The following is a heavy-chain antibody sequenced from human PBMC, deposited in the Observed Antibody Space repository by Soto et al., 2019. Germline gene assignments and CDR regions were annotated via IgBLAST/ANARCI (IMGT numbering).Heavy chain of an antibody. J-gene: IGHJ6*02. CDR3: ARYSIVPTSMRWGYYYGMDV. CDR2: IKQDGSET. D-gene: IGHD2-2*01. CDR1: GFTFSTYW. V-gene: IGHV3-7*04. Sequence: EVQLVESGGGLVQPGGSLRLSCAASGFTFSTYWMSWVRQAPGKGLEWVANIKQDGSETYYVDSVRGRFTISRDNAKNSLYLQINSLRAEDTAVFYCARYSIVPTSMRWGYYYGMDVWGQGTTVTVSS.